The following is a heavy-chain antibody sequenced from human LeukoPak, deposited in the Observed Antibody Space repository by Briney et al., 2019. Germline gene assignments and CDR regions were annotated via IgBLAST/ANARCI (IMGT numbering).Heavy chain of an antibody. CDR3: ARDNCAQFDP. J-gene: IGHJ5*02. CDR1: GGSISSYY. D-gene: IGHD1-20*01. V-gene: IGHV4-59*01. Sequence: PSETLSLTCTVSGGSISSYYWSWIRQPPGKGLEWIGYIYYSGSTNYNPSLKSRVTKSVDTSKNQFSLKLSSVTAADTAVYYCARDNCAQFDPWGQGTLVTVSS. CDR2: IYYSGST.